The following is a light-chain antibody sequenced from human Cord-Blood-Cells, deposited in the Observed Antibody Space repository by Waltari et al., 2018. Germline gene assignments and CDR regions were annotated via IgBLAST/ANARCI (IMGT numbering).Light chain of an antibody. J-gene: IGLJ3*02. Sequence: QSALPQPRSGSGSAGEPATTPCTGTSTDRGGYTSASWYQQHPGKAPKLMIYDVSKRPSGVPDRFSGSKSGNTASLTIYGLQAEDEADYYCCSYAGSYTWVFGGGTKLTVL. V-gene: IGLV2-11*01. CDR1: STDRGGYTS. CDR3: CSYAGSYTWV. CDR2: DVS.